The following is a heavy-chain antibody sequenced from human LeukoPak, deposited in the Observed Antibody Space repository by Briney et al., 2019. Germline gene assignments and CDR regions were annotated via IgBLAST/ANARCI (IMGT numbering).Heavy chain of an antibody. D-gene: IGHD6-13*01. Sequence: GGSLRLSCAASGFTFSSYAMHWVRQAPGKGLEWVAVISYDGSNKYYADSVKGRFTISRDNSKNTVYLQMNSLRGEDTALYHCARGPSIAAPGDKFDYWGQGTLVTVSS. J-gene: IGHJ4*02. CDR2: ISYDGSNK. CDR3: ARGPSIAAPGDKFDY. CDR1: GFTFSSYA. V-gene: IGHV3-30-3*01.